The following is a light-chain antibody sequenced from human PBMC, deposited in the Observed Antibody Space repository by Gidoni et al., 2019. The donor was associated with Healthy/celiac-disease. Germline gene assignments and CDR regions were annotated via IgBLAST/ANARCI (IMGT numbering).Light chain of an antibody. CDR1: QSISSY. J-gene: IGKJ2*01. Sequence: DIQMTQSPSSLSASVGDRVTITCRASQSISSYLHWYQPKSGKAPKLLIDAASSLQSGVPSRFSGSGSGTDFTLTSSSLQPEDFATYYCQQTCSTLYTFGQGTKLEIK. V-gene: IGKV1-39*01. CDR2: AAS. CDR3: QQTCSTLYT.